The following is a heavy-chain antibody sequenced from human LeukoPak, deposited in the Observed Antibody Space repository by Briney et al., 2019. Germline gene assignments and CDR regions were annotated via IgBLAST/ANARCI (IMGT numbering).Heavy chain of an antibody. D-gene: IGHD6-19*01. V-gene: IGHV3-48*03. CDR1: GFTFSSFE. CDR3: ARDQQWLPDF. J-gene: IGHJ4*02. CDR2: INNSGRTK. Sequence: GGSLRLSCAASGFTFSSFEMNWVRQAPGKGLEWISYINNSGRTKYYADSVKGRFTISRDNAKNSLYLQMNSLGAEDTAVYYCARDQQWLPDFWGQGVLVTVSS.